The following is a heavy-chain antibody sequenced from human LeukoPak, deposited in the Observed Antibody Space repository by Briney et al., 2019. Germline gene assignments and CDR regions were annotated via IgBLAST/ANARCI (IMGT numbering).Heavy chain of an antibody. CDR2: ISGSGGST. Sequence: ETLSLTCAVYGGSFSGYYWSWVRQAPGKGLEWVSAISGSGGSTYYADSVKGRFTISRDNSKNTLYPQMNSLRAEDTAVYYCAKDGEYYYDSSGYKSLWGQGTMVTVSS. CDR1: GGSFSGYY. J-gene: IGHJ3*01. CDR3: AKDGEYYYDSSGYKSL. V-gene: IGHV3-23*01. D-gene: IGHD3-22*01.